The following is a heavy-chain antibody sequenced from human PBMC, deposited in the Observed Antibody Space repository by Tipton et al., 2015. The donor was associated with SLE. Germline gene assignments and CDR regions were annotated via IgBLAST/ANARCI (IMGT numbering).Heavy chain of an antibody. Sequence: TLSLTCAVYGGSFSGYYWSWIRQPPGKGLEWIGYLYYSGSTNYNPSLKSRVTISVDTSKNQFSLKLSSVTAADTAVYYCARSHQENGDFSLYYFDYWGRGTLVTVSS. CDR1: GGSFSGYY. CDR3: ARSHQENGDFSLYYFDY. CDR2: LYYSGST. D-gene: IGHD4-17*01. J-gene: IGHJ4*02. V-gene: IGHV4-59*07.